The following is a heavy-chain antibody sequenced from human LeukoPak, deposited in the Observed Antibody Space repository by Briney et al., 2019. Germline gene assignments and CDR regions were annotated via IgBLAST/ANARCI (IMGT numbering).Heavy chain of an antibody. J-gene: IGHJ6*03. V-gene: IGHV4-4*07. CDR1: GGSISSYY. CDR3: ARAVGSGSFQTYYYYMDV. D-gene: IGHD3-10*01. Sequence: PSETLSLTCTVSGGSISSYYWSWIRQPAGKGLEWIGRIYTSGSTNYNAAPKSRLTMSVDTSKNQPSLKLRYGTTADTAVYYCARAVGSGSFQTYYYYMDVWGKGTTVTISS. CDR2: IYTSGST.